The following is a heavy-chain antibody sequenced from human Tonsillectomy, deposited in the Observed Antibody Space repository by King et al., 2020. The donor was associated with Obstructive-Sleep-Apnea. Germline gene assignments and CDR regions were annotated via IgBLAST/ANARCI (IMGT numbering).Heavy chain of an antibody. J-gene: IGHJ3*02. CDR3: TTLDQLLPTGDAFDI. Sequence: EVQLVESGGGLVQPGGSLKLSCAASGFSFSGSAMHWVRQASGKGLEWVGRVRNKAFNYATTYAASVKGRCTISRNDSKSTAYLQMNSLKTEDTAVYFCTTLDQLLPTGDAFDIWGQGTTVTVSS. V-gene: IGHV3-73*01. D-gene: IGHD1-1*01. CDR2: VRNKAFNYAT. CDR1: GFSFSGSA.